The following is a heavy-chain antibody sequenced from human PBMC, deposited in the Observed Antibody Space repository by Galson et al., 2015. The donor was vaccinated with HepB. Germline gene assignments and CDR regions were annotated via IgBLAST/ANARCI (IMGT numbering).Heavy chain of an antibody. Sequence: YSGSTNYNPSLKSRVTISVDMSKSQFSLKLSSVTAADTAVYYCARESAPQSPMYGDSRGGYAFDIRGQGTMVTVSS. CDR2: YSGST. V-gene: IGHV4-59*01. CDR3: ARESAPQSPMYGDSRGGYAFDI. J-gene: IGHJ3*02. D-gene: IGHD4-17*01.